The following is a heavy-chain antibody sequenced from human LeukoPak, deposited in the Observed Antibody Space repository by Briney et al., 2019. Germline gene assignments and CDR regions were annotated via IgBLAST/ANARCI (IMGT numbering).Heavy chain of an antibody. CDR1: GGSISSYY. CDR2: IYHSGST. J-gene: IGHJ4*02. D-gene: IGHD4-17*01. Sequence: SETLSLTCTVSGGSISSYYWGWIRQPPGKGLEWIGSIYHSGSTYYNPSLKSRVTISVDTSKNQFSLKLSPVTAADTAVYYCARSSGGDTTFDYWGQGTLVTVSS. CDR3: ARSSGGDTTFDY. V-gene: IGHV4-38-2*02.